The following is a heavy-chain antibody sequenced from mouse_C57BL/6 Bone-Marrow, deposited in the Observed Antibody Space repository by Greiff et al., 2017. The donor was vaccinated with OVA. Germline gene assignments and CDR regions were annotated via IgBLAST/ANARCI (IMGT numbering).Heavy chain of an antibody. CDR1: GYTFTDYN. CDR2: INPNNGGT. CDR3: ARSLYDYDRGSFYYFDY. J-gene: IGHJ2*01. D-gene: IGHD2-4*01. Sequence: DVQLQESGPELVKPGASVKIPCKASGYTFTDYNMDWVKQSHGKSLEWIGDINPNNGGTIYNQKFKGKATLTVDKSSSTAYMELRSLTSEDTAVYYCARSLYDYDRGSFYYFDYWGQGTTLTVSS. V-gene: IGHV1-18*01.